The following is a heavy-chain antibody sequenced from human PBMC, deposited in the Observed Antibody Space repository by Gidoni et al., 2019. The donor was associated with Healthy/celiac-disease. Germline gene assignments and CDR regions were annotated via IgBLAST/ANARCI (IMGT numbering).Heavy chain of an antibody. CDR1: GGSISSGAYY. J-gene: IGHJ4*02. Sequence: QVQLQESGPGLVKPSQTLSLPCTVSGGSISSGAYYWSWIRPPPGKGLEWIGYIYYSGSTYYNPSLKSRVTISVDTAKNQFSLKLSSVTAADTAVYYCARGLPTMITFGGVIVKRAGSFDYWGQGTLVTVSS. CDR2: IYYSGST. CDR3: ARGLPTMITFGGVIVKRAGSFDY. D-gene: IGHD3-16*02. V-gene: IGHV4-30-4*01.